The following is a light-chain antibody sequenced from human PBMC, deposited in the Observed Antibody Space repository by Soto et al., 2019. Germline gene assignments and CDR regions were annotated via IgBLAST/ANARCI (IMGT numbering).Light chain of an antibody. CDR2: GAS. Sequence: ILMTQSPATLTVSPGESVSLSCRASQSIGSDLAWYQQKPGQAPRLLFYGASTRATGFPARFSGSGSGTEFTLTISSLESEDFAVYYCQQYYKWPPWTFGQGTKVDIK. J-gene: IGKJ1*01. V-gene: IGKV3-15*01. CDR3: QQYYKWPPWT. CDR1: QSIGSD.